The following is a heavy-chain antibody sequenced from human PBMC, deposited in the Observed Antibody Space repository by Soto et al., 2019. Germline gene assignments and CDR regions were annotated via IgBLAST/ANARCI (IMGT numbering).Heavy chain of an antibody. J-gene: IGHJ4*02. CDR3: ARVYCSGGSCYSIDY. D-gene: IGHD2-15*01. CDR1: GYTFTSYF. CDR2: INPSGGST. Sequence: QVQLVQSGAEVKKPGASVKVSCKASGYTFTSYFMHWVRQAPGQGLEWMGIINPSGGSTIYAQKFQVRVTMTRDTSTSTVYMELSSLRSEYTAVYYCARVYCSGGSCYSIDYWGQGTLVTVSS. V-gene: IGHV1-46*03.